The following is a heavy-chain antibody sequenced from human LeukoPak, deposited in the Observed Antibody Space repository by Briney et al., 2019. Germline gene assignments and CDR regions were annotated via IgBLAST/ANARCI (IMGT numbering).Heavy chain of an antibody. Sequence: AGGSLRLSCTASGFTFSSYSMNWVRQAPGKGLEWVSSISSSSSYIYYADSVKGRFTISRDNAKNSLYLQMNSLTAEDTAVYYCVVQAGLTYHDISFDSWGQGTLVTVSS. CDR2: ISSSSSYI. J-gene: IGHJ5*01. D-gene: IGHD1-1*01. CDR3: VVQAGLTYHDISFDS. V-gene: IGHV3-21*04. CDR1: GFTFSSYS.